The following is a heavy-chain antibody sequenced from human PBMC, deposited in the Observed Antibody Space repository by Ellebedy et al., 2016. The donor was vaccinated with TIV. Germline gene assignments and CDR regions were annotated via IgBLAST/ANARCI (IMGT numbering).Heavy chain of an antibody. CDR3: ARSPKDHFYHGMDV. CDR1: GFSFSRYA. D-gene: IGHD1-14*01. Sequence: GESLKISCAASGFSFSRYAMKVVLECDGKGLEWVTGIIGSGGNTKYVESVKGRFTISRDNSKNSLFLLMNSLRGEDTAIYYCARSPKDHFYHGMDVWGQGTTVTVSS. CDR2: IIGSGGNT. J-gene: IGHJ6*02. V-gene: IGHV3-23*01.